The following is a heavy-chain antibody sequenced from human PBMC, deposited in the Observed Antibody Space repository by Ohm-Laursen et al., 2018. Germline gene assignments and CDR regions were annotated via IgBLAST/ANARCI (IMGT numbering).Heavy chain of an antibody. Sequence: ASVKVSCNASGYTFTGYYMHWVRQAPGQGLEWMGWINPNSGGTNYAQKFQGRATMTRDTSISTAYMELSRLRSDDTAVYYCARVDTAMDPDAFDIWGQGTMVTVSS. CDR1: GYTFTGYY. CDR2: INPNSGGT. V-gene: IGHV1-2*02. J-gene: IGHJ3*02. CDR3: ARVDTAMDPDAFDI. D-gene: IGHD5-18*01.